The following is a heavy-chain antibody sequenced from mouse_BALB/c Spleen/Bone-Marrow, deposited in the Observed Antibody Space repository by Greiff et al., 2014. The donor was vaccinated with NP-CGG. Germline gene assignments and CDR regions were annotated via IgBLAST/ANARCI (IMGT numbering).Heavy chain of an antibody. CDR3: AREVDGWYYFDY. V-gene: IGHV5-6-5*01. D-gene: IGHD2-3*01. Sequence: EVQLVESGGGLVKPGGSLKLSCAASGFTFSSYAMSWVRQTPEKRLEWVASISSGGSTYYPDSVKGRFTISRDNARNILYLQMSRLRSEDTAMYYCAREVDGWYYFDYWGQGTTLTVSS. J-gene: IGHJ2*01. CDR1: GFTFSSYA. CDR2: ISSGGST.